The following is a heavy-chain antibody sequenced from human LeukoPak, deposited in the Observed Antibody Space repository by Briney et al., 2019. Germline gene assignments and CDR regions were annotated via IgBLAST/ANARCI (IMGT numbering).Heavy chain of an antibody. V-gene: IGHV1-69*13. CDR1: GGTFSSYA. CDR2: IIPIFGTA. CDR3: AVGYSSALYGMDV. Sequence: ASVTVSFKASGGTFSSYAISWVRQAPGQGLEWMGGIIPIFGTANYAQKFQGRVTITADESTSTAYMELSSLRSEDTAVYYCAVGYSSALYGMDVWGQGTTVTVSS. D-gene: IGHD6-19*01. J-gene: IGHJ6*02.